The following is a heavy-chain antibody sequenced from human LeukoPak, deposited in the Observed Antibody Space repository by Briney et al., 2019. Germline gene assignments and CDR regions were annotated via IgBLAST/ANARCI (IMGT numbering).Heavy chain of an antibody. CDR2: IYSGGST. CDR3: AREGYYHYGMDV. CDR1: GFTVSSNY. V-gene: IGHV3-66*01. Sequence: GGSLRLSCAASGFTVSSNYMSWVRQAPGKGLEWVSVIYSGGSTYYADSVKGRFTISRDNSKNTLYLQMNSLRAEDTAVYYCAREGYYHYGMDVWGQGTTVTVSS. J-gene: IGHJ6*02.